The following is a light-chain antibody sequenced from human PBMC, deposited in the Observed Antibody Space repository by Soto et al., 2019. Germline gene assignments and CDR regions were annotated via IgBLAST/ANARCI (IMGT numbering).Light chain of an antibody. Sequence: EIVLTQSPATLSLSPGERATLSCRASQSVSSYLAWYQQKPGQAPRLLIYDASNRATGIPARFSGSGSGTDFTLPISSLGPEDFAVYYCQQRSNWPPYTFGQGTKLEIK. CDR3: QQRSNWPPYT. V-gene: IGKV3-11*01. CDR2: DAS. J-gene: IGKJ2*01. CDR1: QSVSSY.